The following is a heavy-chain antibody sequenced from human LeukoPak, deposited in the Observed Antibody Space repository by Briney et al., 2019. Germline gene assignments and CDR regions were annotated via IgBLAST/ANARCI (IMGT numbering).Heavy chain of an antibody. V-gene: IGHV3-7*01. CDR1: GFTFSSYW. CDR2: IKRDGSEK. Sequence: GGSLRLSCAASGFTFSSYWMSWVRQAPGKGLEWVANIKRDGSEKYYVDSVKGRFTISRDNAKNSLYLQMNSLRAEDTAVYYCARDGDEGYSGYDYQLDYWGQGTLVTVSS. J-gene: IGHJ4*02. D-gene: IGHD5-12*01. CDR3: ARDGDEGYSGYDYQLDY.